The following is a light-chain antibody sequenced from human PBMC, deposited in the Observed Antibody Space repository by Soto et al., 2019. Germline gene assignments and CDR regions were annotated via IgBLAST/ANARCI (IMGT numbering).Light chain of an antibody. CDR2: HNT. CDR1: RSNVGGGYD. V-gene: IGLV1-40*01. Sequence: QSVLTQPPSVSGAPGQKVTISCTGSRSNVGGGYDVHWYQHLPGTAPKLLIHHNTNRPSGVPDRFSGSKSGTSASLAITGLQVEDEGDYYCQSWDTSLRVVFGGGTKVTVL. J-gene: IGLJ2*01. CDR3: QSWDTSLRVV.